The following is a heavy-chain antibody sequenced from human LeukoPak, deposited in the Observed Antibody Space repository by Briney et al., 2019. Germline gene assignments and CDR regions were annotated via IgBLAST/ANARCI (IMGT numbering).Heavy chain of an antibody. CDR3: AKDRAKGRGYSYGYNDY. V-gene: IGHV3-30*02. CDR1: GFTFSSDG. CDR2: IWHDGSNK. J-gene: IGHJ4*02. Sequence: PGGSLRLSCAPSGFTFSSDGMRAVRQAPGKGLGWVSFIWHDGSNKYYADSVKGRFTISRDNSKNTLYLQMNSLRAEDTAVYYCAKDRAKGRGYSYGYNDYWGQGTLVTVSS. D-gene: IGHD5-18*01.